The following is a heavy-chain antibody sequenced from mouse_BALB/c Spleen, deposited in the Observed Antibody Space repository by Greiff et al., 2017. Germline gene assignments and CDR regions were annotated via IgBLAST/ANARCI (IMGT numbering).Heavy chain of an antibody. V-gene: IGHV5-17*02. D-gene: IGHD1-1*01. CDR1: GFTFSSFG. CDR2: ISSGSSTI. Sequence: EVKLMESGGGLVQPGGSRKLSCAASGFTFSSFGMHWVRQAPEKGLEWVAYISSGSSTIYYADTVKGRFTISRDNPKNTLFLQMTSLRSEDTAMYYCARSGSYYYGSSLGWFAYWGQGTLVTVSA. J-gene: IGHJ3*01. CDR3: ARSGSYYYGSSLGWFAY.